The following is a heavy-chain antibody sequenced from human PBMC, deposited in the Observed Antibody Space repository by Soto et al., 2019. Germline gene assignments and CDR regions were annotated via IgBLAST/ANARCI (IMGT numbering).Heavy chain of an antibody. J-gene: IGHJ6*01. CDR3: AREYGDYPPYYYYGMDV. V-gene: IGHV1-18*01. CDR2: ISAYNGNT. CDR1: GYTFTSYC. Sequence: ASVRVSCKASGYTFTSYCISWVRQAPGQGVEWMGWISAYNGNTNYAQKLQGRVTMTTDTSTSTAYMELRSLRSDDTAVYYCAREYGDYPPYYYYGMDVWGQGTTVTVP. D-gene: IGHD4-17*01.